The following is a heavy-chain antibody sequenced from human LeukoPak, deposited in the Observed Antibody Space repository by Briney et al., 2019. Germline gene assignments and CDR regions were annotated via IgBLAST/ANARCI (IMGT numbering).Heavy chain of an antibody. CDR3: ARDSDSVHSPFNY. Sequence: PSDTLSLICTVSGGPICRYHGRWIPQPPGEGLEWIGYIYYSVSTNYNPSLQSRVTISVDTSKTQFSLKLSSVSAPDTAVYYCARDSDSVHSPFNYWGQETLVTVSS. J-gene: IGHJ4*02. V-gene: IGHV4-59*01. CDR2: IYYSVST. D-gene: IGHD5/OR15-5a*01. CDR1: GGPICRYH.